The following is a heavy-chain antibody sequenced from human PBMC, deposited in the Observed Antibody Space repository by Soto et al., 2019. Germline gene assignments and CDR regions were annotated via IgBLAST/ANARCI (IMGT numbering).Heavy chain of an antibody. V-gene: IGHV3-30*03. D-gene: IGHD2-21*02. CDR2: ISYDGSNK. J-gene: IGHJ3*02. CDR1: GFTFSSYG. Sequence: QVQLVESGGGVVQPGRSLRLSCAASGFTFSSYGMHWVRQAPGKGLEWVAVISYDGSNKYYADSVKGRFTISRDNSKNTLYLKMNSLRAEDTAVYYCATVGVVVTAIQDAFDIWGQGTMVTVSS. CDR3: ATVGVVVTAIQDAFDI.